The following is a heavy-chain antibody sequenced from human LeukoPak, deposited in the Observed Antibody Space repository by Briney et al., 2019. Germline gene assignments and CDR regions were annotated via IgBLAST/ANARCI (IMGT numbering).Heavy chain of an antibody. CDR1: GFTFHHYA. Sequence: GGSLRLSCAASGFTFHHYAIHWVRQVPGKGLEWVSGISWNSASIGYADSVKGRFTISRDNAKNSVYLQMNSLRSEDTALYYCAKDKAPLYSGYDWDLDFWSQGTLVTVSS. CDR2: ISWNSASI. D-gene: IGHD5-12*01. J-gene: IGHJ4*02. CDR3: AKDKAPLYSGYDWDLDF. V-gene: IGHV3-9*01.